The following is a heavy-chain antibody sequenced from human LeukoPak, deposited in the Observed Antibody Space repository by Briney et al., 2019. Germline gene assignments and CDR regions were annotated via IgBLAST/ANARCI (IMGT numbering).Heavy chain of an antibody. CDR2: ISAYNGNT. D-gene: IGHD4-11*01. V-gene: IGHV1-18*01. Sequence: ASVKVSCKASGYTFTSYGISWVRQAPGQGLEWMGWISAYNGNTNYAQKLQGRVTMTTDTSTSTAYMELRSLRSDDTAVYYCARVAVTHYYYYYYYMDVWGKGTTVTVSS. J-gene: IGHJ6*03. CDR1: GYTFTSYG. CDR3: ARVAVTHYYYYYYYMDV.